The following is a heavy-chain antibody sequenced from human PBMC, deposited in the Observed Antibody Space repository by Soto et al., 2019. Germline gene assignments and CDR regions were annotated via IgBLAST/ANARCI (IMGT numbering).Heavy chain of an antibody. D-gene: IGHD2-15*01. CDR3: AKAGGSTWDYGMDV. CDR1: GFTFSRHA. Sequence: EVQLLESGGGLVQPGGSLRLSCAASGFTFSRHAMSWVRQAPGKGLEWVSAISGGGDSAYHADSVKGRFTISRDNPKNTLFLQMNSLRDEDTALYYCAKAGGSTWDYGMDVWGQGTTVTVSS. J-gene: IGHJ6*02. CDR2: ISGGGDSA. V-gene: IGHV3-23*01.